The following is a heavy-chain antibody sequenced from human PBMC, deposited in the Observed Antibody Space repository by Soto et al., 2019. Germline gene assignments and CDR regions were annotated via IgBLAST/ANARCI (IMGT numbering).Heavy chain of an antibody. CDR1: GFTFSSYA. Sequence: GGSLRISCAASGFTFSSYAMSWVRQAPGKGLEWVSAISGSGGSTYYADSVKGRFTISRDNSKNTLYLQMNSLRAEDTAVYYCAGDYGDYGFDYWGQGTLVTVSS. CDR2: ISGSGGST. V-gene: IGHV3-23*01. D-gene: IGHD4-17*01. CDR3: AGDYGDYGFDY. J-gene: IGHJ4*02.